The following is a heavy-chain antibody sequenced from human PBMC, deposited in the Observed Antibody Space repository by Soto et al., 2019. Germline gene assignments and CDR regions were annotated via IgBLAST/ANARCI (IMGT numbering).Heavy chain of an antibody. CDR1: GFTFRTYW. D-gene: IGHD5-18*01. CDR2: INQDGREK. V-gene: IGHV3-7*05. CDR3: ARDGSTSWYSYDYHGMDV. Sequence: GGSLRLSCGASGFTFRTYWLSWVRQVPGKGLEWVANINQDGREKNYVDSVKGQFTISRDNAKNSLYLQMSSLIAEDTAFYYCARDGSTSWYSYDYHGMDVWGQGTTVTVSS. J-gene: IGHJ6*02.